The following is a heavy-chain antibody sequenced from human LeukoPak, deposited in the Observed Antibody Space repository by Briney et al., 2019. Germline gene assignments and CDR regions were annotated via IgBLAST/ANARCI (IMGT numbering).Heavy chain of an antibody. D-gene: IGHD6-13*01. J-gene: IGHJ4*02. Sequence: SETPSLTCTVSGGSIRGYFWSWIRQPPGKGLGWRGYIYDNGSTNYSPSLKSRVTIAVDTSKNQFSLRLSSVTAADTAVYYCAMAYSISWYYFDYWGQGTLVTVSS. V-gene: IGHV4-59*01. CDR1: GGSIRGYF. CDR3: AMAYSISWYYFDY. CDR2: IYDNGST.